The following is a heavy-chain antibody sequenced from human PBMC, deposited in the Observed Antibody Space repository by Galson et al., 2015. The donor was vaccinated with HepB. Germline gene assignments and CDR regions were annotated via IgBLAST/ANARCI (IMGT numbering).Heavy chain of an antibody. CDR2: ISYDGSDK. V-gene: IGHV3-30*04. Sequence: SLRLSCAASGFTFSSYAMHWVRQSPVKGLEWVAVISYDGSDKYYSDSVKGRFTISRDNSKNTLYLQMNSLRAEEMAVYYCARDGSGTGYLEYWCQGTLVTVSS. CDR3: ARDGSGTGYLEY. J-gene: IGHJ4*02. CDR1: GFTFSSYA. D-gene: IGHD3/OR15-3a*01.